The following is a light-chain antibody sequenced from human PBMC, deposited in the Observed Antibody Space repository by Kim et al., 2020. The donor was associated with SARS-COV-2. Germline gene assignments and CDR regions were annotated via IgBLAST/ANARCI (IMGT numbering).Light chain of an antibody. CDR3: QSHDGSPWV. J-gene: IGLJ3*02. V-gene: IGLV6-57*01. CDR1: SGSIASTS. Sequence: NFMLTQPHSVSESPGKTVTISCTRSSGSIASTSVQWYQQRPGSSPTIVIYEDNRRPSGVPDHFSASIDSSSNSASLTISGLKTEDEADYYCQSHDGSPWVFGGGTQLTVL. CDR2: EDN.